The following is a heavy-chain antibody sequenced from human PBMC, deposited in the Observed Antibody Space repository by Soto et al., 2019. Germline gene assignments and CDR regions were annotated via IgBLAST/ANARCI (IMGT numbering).Heavy chain of an antibody. J-gene: IGHJ5*02. D-gene: IGHD3-22*01. CDR3: TRAHYDSVGFRVAP. Sequence: SETLSLTCSVSGDSISSGYWTWIRQPPGRGLEWIGFMYFGGSFNYNPSLESRVIFSVDTSKNQFSLKLTSVTAADTAIYYCTRAHYDSVGFRVAPWGQGAQVTVS. CDR2: MYFGGSF. V-gene: IGHV4-59*01. CDR1: GDSISSGY.